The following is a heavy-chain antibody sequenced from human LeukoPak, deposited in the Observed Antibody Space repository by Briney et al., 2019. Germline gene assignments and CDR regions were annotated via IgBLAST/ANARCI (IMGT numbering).Heavy chain of an antibody. J-gene: IGHJ5*01. V-gene: IGHV4-4*08. CDR3: ARHSQSYWPYNWFDP. D-gene: IGHD3-10*01. CDR2: IFPSGSP. CDR1: DVSINSYH. Sequence: SENLSFNCNVTDVSINSYHWIWHRPPPGNGLQWLVYIFPSGSPHYNPPLKSLLTLALDTSRSQISLKLDSVTAADTAVYFCARHSQSYWPYNWFDPWGQGALVTVSS.